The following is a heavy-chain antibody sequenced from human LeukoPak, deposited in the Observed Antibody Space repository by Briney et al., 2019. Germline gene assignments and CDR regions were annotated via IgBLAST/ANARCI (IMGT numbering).Heavy chain of an antibody. V-gene: IGHV1-69*05. CDR3: ARDFGSGWTEDAFDI. J-gene: IGHJ3*02. Sequence: GASVKVSCKASGGTFSSYAISWVRQAPGQGLEWMGRIIPIFGTANYAQKFQGRVTITTDESTSTAYMELSSLRSEDTAVYYCARDFGSGWTEDAFDIWGQGTMVTVPS. CDR1: GGTFSSYA. CDR2: IIPIFGTA. D-gene: IGHD6-19*01.